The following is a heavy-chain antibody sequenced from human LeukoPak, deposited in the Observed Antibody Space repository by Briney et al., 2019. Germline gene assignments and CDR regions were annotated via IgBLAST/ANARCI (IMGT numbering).Heavy chain of an antibody. J-gene: IGHJ4*02. CDR3: ARVGYYESSGYYEY. CDR2: INPSGGST. CDR1: GYTLTSYY. D-gene: IGHD3-22*01. V-gene: IGHV1-46*01. Sequence: ASVTVSCKASGYTLTSYYMHWVRQAPGQGLEWMGIINPSGGSTSYAQKFQGRVTMTRDTSISTVYMELSRLRSDDTAVYYCARVGYYESSGYYEYWGQGTLVTVSS.